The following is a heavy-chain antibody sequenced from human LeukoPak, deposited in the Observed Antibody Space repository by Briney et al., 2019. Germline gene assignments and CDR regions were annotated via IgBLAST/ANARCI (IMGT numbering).Heavy chain of an antibody. Sequence: ASVKVSCKASGYTFTGYYMHWVRQAPGQGLEWMGWINPNSGGTNYAQKFQGRVTMTRDTSISTAYMELSRLRSDDTAVYYCARDSIMITFGGVRSWGQGTLVTVFS. V-gene: IGHV1-2*02. D-gene: IGHD3-16*01. J-gene: IGHJ5*02. CDR2: INPNSGGT. CDR1: GYTFTGYY. CDR3: ARDSIMITFGGVRS.